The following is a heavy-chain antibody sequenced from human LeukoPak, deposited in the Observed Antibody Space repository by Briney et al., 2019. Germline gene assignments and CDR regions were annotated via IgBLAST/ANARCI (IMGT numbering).Heavy chain of an antibody. CDR3: AKDRAHTVTVFDY. CDR1: GFTFSSYG. CDR2: IRYDGSNK. D-gene: IGHD4-11*01. J-gene: IGHJ4*02. V-gene: IGHV3-30*02. Sequence: GGFLRLSCAASGFTFSSYGMHWVRQAPGKGLEWVAFIRYDGSNKYYADSVKGRFTISRDNSKNTLYLQMNSLRAEDTAVYYCAKDRAHTVTVFDYWGQGTLVTVSS.